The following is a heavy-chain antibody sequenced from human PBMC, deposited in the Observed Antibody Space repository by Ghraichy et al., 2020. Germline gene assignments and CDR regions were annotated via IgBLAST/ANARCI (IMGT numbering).Heavy chain of an antibody. V-gene: IGHV3-23*01. Sequence: GESLNISCEASGFIFSAYAMTWVRQAPGRGLEWVSGIAGSGGNTYYADSVKGRFTISRDNSKNTLYLQMNSLRAEDAAVYYCAKEDVVSATPDFWGQGTLVTVSS. CDR2: IAGSGGNT. CDR3: AKEDVVSATPDF. J-gene: IGHJ4*02. CDR1: GFIFSAYA. D-gene: IGHD2-15*01.